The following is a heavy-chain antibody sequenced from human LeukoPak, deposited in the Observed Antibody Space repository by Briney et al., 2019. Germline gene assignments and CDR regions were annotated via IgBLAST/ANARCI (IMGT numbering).Heavy chain of an antibody. V-gene: IGHV3-49*04. CDR2: IRRRGYGGTI. CDR1: GFTFGDYA. CDR3: ARDRTSRGYSYGVDY. D-gene: IGHD5-18*01. J-gene: IGHJ4*02. Sequence: GSLRLSCTGSGFTFGDYAMSWVRQAPGKGLEWVGFIRRRGYGGTIGYAASVRGRFTISRDDSKSIAYLQMNSLKAEDTAVYYCARDRTSRGYSYGVDYWGQGTLVTVSS.